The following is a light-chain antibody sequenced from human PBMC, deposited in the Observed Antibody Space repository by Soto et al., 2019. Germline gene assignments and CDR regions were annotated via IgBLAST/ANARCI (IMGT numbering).Light chain of an antibody. CDR1: QSVSNNY. V-gene: IGKV3-20*01. CDR3: QQYGSSGT. Sequence: EIVLTQSPGTLSLSPGARATLSCRASQSVSNNYLAWYQQKPGQAPRLLIYGASNRATGIPDRFSGSGSGTEFTLPISRLEPEDFAVDDCQQYGSSGTFGQGTKVEIK. J-gene: IGKJ1*01. CDR2: GAS.